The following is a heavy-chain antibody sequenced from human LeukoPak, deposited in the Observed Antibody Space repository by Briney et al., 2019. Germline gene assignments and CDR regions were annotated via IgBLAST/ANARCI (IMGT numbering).Heavy chain of an antibody. CDR3: ARVYSSGSVDY. CDR1: GGSISSYY. CDR2: IYYSGST. Sequence: SGTLSHTCTVSGGSISSYYWSWIRQPPGKGLEWIGYIYYSGSTNYNPSLKSRVTISVDTSKNQFSLKLSSVTAADTAVYYCARVYSSGSVDYWGQGTLVTVSS. J-gene: IGHJ4*02. D-gene: IGHD6-19*01. V-gene: IGHV4-59*01.